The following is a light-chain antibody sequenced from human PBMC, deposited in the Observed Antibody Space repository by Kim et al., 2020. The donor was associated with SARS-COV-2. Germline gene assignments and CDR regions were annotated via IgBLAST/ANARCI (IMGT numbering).Light chain of an antibody. V-gene: IGKV3-15*01. CDR2: AAS. J-gene: IGKJ1*01. CDR3: QQYNDWPT. Sequence: SVSPGEKSTLSCRASQRLNSNLAWYQQKPGQAPRLLIYAASTRATGIPARFSGSGTATEFTLTISSLRSEDFAVYYCQQYNDWPTFGQGTKVDIK. CDR1: QRLNSN.